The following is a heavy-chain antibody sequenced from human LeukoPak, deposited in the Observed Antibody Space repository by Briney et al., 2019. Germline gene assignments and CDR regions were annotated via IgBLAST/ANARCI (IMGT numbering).Heavy chain of an antibody. Sequence: PGGSPRLSCAASGFTVSGSYMAWVRQAPGKGLEWVSFIYVDGSVRYTDSVKGRFTISRDTSMNSLYLQMNSLRAEDTAVYYCAREVNHSFDIWGQGTMVTVSS. J-gene: IGHJ3*02. CDR3: AREVNHSFDI. CDR2: IYVDGSV. CDR1: GFTVSGSY. D-gene: IGHD3-10*01. V-gene: IGHV3-53*01.